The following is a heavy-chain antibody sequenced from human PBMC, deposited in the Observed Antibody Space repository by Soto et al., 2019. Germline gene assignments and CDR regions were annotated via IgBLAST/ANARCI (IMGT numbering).Heavy chain of an antibody. CDR1: GGTFSSYP. CDR3: ARGIYDFWSGYYRY. Sequence: GASVKVSCKASGGTFSSYPISWVRQAPGQGLEWMGRIIPVLGIANYAQKFQGRVTITADTSTSTAYMELTSLRSDDTAVYYCARGIYDFWSGYYRYWGQGTLVTVSS. J-gene: IGHJ4*02. CDR2: IIPVLGIA. V-gene: IGHV1-69*04. D-gene: IGHD3-3*01.